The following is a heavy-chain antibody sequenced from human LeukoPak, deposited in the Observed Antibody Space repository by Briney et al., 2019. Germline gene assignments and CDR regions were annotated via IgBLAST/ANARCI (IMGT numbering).Heavy chain of an antibody. CDR1: GFTFSSYG. D-gene: IGHD3-22*01. CDR2: MRYDGSNK. CDR3: AGGDTSGYYYAGFEY. Sequence: PGGSLRLSCAASGFTFSSYGMHWVRQAPGKGLEWVAFMRYDGSNKYYADSEKGRFTISRDNSKNTLYLQMNSLRAEDTAVYYCAGGDTSGYYYAGFEYWGQGTLVTVSS. J-gene: IGHJ4*02. V-gene: IGHV3-30*02.